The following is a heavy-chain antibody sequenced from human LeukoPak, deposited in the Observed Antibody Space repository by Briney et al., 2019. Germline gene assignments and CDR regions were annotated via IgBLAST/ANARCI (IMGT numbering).Heavy chain of an antibody. J-gene: IGHJ5*02. CDR3: AKDHAWDIVVVPAAPFGWFDP. CDR1: GFTFSSYG. Sequence: PGGSLRLSCAASGFTFSSYGMPWVRQAPGKRLEWVAVISYDGSNKYYADSVKGRFTISRDNSKNTLYLQMNSLRAEDTAVYYCAKDHAWDIVVVPAAPFGWFDPWGQGTLVTVSS. CDR2: ISYDGSNK. D-gene: IGHD2-2*01. V-gene: IGHV3-30*18.